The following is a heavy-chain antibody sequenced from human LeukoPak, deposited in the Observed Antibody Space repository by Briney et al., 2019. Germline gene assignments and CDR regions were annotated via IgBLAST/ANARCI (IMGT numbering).Heavy chain of an antibody. V-gene: IGHV1-69*06. CDR3: AKAPVTSCRGAFCYPFDS. D-gene: IGHD2-15*01. Sequence: SVKVSCKASGYTFTSYGISWVRQAPGQGLEWMGGIIPIFGTANYAQKFQGRVTITADKSTSTAYMELNSLRAEDAAVYYCAKAPVTSCRGAFCYPFDSWGQGTLVTVSS. CDR1: GYTFTSYG. CDR2: IIPIFGTA. J-gene: IGHJ4*02.